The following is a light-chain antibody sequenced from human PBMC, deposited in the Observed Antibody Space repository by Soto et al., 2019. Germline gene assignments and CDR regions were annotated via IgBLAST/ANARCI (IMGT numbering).Light chain of an antibody. V-gene: IGLV4-69*01. Sequence: QLVLTQSPSASASLGASVKLTCTLSSGHSSYAIAWHQQQPEKGPRYLIKLNSDGSHSKGDGIPDPFSGSSSGAERYLTISSLQSDDESDYYCQTGGTANVFAGGTKLTVL. CDR3: QTGGTANV. CDR2: LNSDGSH. CDR1: SGHSSYA. J-gene: IGLJ2*01.